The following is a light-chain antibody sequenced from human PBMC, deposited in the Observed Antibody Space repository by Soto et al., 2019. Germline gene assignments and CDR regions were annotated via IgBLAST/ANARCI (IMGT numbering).Light chain of an antibody. J-gene: IGLJ1*01. V-gene: IGLV2-23*01. CDR1: SSDVGSYNL. CDR2: EDT. Sequence: QSALTQPASVSGSPGQSITISCTGTSSDVGSYNLVSWFRQHPGKAPKLMIYEDTKRPSGVSHRFSGSKSGNTASLTISGLQAEDEADYFCCSFAGSRYYVFGAGTKLTVL. CDR3: CSFAGSRYYV.